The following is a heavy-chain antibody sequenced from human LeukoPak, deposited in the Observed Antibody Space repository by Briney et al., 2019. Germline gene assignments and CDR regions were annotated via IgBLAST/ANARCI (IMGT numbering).Heavy chain of an antibody. D-gene: IGHD1-26*01. CDR1: GFTFSSYA. CDR2: ISYDGSNK. CDR3: ARASGSYLSYNWFDP. V-gene: IGHV3-30-3*01. J-gene: IGHJ5*02. Sequence: GMSLRLSCAASGFTFSSYAMHWHGHAPGKGLEGVAVISYDGSNKYYADSVKGRFTISRDNSKTTLYLQMNSLRAEDTAVYYCARASGSYLSYNWFDPWGQGTLVTVSS.